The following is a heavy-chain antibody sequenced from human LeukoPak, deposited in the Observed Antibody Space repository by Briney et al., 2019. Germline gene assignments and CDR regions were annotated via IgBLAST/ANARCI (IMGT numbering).Heavy chain of an antibody. V-gene: IGHV3-48*04. CDR1: GFTFSNYN. CDR2: ISSSSSSI. Sequence: GGSLRLSCAASGFTFSNYNMNWVRQAPGKGLERVSYISSSSSSILYADSVKGRFTISRDNLGASLYLDMHSLRAEDTAIYYCAIWTSGNYWGQGTLVTVSS. J-gene: IGHJ4*02. CDR3: AIWTSGNY. D-gene: IGHD1-1*01.